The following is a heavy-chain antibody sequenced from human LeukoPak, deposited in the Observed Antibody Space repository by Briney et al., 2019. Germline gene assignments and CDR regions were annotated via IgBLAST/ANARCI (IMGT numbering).Heavy chain of an antibody. Sequence: GRSLRFSCAASGFTFSSYTIHWVRQAPGKGLDWVAAISYDGSNKYYADSVKGRFTMSRDNSKNTVYLQMNSLTTEDTAVYYCARENTRRICYWGQGTLVTVSS. V-gene: IGHV3-30-3*01. D-gene: IGHD1-26*01. CDR1: GFTFSSYT. CDR3: ARENTRRICY. CDR2: ISYDGSNK. J-gene: IGHJ4*02.